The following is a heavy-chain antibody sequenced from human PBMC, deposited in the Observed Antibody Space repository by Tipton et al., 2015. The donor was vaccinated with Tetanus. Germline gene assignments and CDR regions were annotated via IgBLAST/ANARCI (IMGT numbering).Heavy chain of an antibody. Sequence: LRLSCTVSGGSISSDGAYWSWIRQPPGKGLEWIAFIHHSGLAFSKPSLKSRVSISIDTSQNQFAPRLTSVTAADTAVYFCARNVYTVTNDAFDIWGHGTLVNVSS. CDR2: IHHSGLA. J-gene: IGHJ3*02. D-gene: IGHD4-11*01. CDR1: GGSISSDGAY. V-gene: IGHV4-30-4*08. CDR3: ARNVYTVTNDAFDI.